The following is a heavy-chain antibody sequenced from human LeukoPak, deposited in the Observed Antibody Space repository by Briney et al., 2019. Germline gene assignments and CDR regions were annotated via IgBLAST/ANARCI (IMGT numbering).Heavy chain of an antibody. V-gene: IGHV5-51*01. Sequence: GESLKISCKGSGYSFTSYWIGWVRQMPGKGLEWMGIIYPGDSDTRYSPSLQGQVTISADKSISTAYLQWSSLKASDTAMYHCARGSSYDDSSGYYGYYFDYWGQGTLVTVSS. CDR2: IYPGDSDT. D-gene: IGHD3-22*01. CDR3: ARGSSYDDSSGYYGYYFDY. CDR1: GYSFTSYW. J-gene: IGHJ4*02.